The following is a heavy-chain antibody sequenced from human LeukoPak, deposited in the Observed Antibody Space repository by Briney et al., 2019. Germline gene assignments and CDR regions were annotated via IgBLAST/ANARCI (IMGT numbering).Heavy chain of an antibody. J-gene: IGHJ4*02. Sequence: SVKVSCKASGGTFSSYAISWVRQAPGQGLEWMGRIIPIFGTANYAQKFQGRVTITTDESTSTAYMELSSLRSENTAVYYCARESDSRGYYYFDYWGQGTLVTVSS. V-gene: IGHV1-69*05. CDR3: ARESDSRGYYYFDY. D-gene: IGHD3-22*01. CDR2: IIPIFGTA. CDR1: GGTFSSYA.